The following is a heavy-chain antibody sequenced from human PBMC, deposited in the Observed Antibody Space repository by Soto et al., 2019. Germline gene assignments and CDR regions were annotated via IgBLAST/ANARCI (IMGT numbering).Heavy chain of an antibody. CDR1: GGSISSYY. CDR3: ARPTYNSGSPFDY. V-gene: IGHV4-59*01. J-gene: IGHJ4*02. Sequence: SETLSLTCTVSGGSISSYYWSWIRQPPGKGLEWTGYIYYSGSTNYNPSLKSRVTISVDTSKNQFSLKLSSVTAADTAEYYCARPTYNSGSPFDYWGQGTLVTVSS. D-gene: IGHD1-20*01. CDR2: IYYSGST.